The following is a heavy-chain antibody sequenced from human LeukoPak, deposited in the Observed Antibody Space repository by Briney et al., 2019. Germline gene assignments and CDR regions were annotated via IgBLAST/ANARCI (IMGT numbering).Heavy chain of an antibody. CDR2: IIPIFGTA. D-gene: IGHD2-15*01. Sequence: SVKVSCKASGGTFSSYAISWVRQAPGQGLEWMGGIIPIFGTANYAQKFQGRVTNTTDESTSTAYMELSSLRSEDTAVYYCAIEGYCSAGSCYDYWGQGTLVTVSS. CDR1: GGTFSSYA. J-gene: IGHJ4*02. CDR3: AIEGYCSAGSCYDY. V-gene: IGHV1-69*05.